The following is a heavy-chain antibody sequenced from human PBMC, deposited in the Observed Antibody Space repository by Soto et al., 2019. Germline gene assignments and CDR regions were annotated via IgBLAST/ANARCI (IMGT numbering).Heavy chain of an antibody. J-gene: IGHJ4*02. CDR1: ASFISSYY. D-gene: IGHD2-15*01. CDR2: IYCSGST. Sequence: PSGTLCHTCTVAASFISSYYWSCTRHPPGKGLEWMDYIYCSGSTNYIPSLKSRVTISVDTSKNQFSLKLSSVTAADTAVYYCARRDGGTLDYWGQGTLVTVS. CDR3: ARRDGGTLDY. V-gene: IGHV4-59*08.